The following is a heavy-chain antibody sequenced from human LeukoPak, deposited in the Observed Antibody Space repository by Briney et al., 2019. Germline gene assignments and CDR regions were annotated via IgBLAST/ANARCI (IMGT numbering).Heavy chain of an antibody. J-gene: IGHJ5*02. Sequence: SETLSPTCTVSGGSISSSSYYWGWIRQPPGKGLEWIGSIYYSGITYYNPSLKSRVTISVDTSKNQFSLKLSSVTAADTAVYYCARYYYGSGSPPWFDPWGQGTLVTVSS. D-gene: IGHD3-10*01. CDR1: GGSISSSSYY. CDR3: ARYYYGSGSPPWFDP. V-gene: IGHV4-39*01. CDR2: IYYSGIT.